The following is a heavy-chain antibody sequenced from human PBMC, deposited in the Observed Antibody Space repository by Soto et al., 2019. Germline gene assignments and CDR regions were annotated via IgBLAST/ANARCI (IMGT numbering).Heavy chain of an antibody. CDR1: EFTFDVYS. V-gene: IGHV3-48*02. CDR2: IRHAISAT. CDR3: TRDRGSSGMFELDV. Sequence: GGSLRLSCVASEFTFDVYSMDWVRQAPGKGLEWVAYIRHAISATFYADAVKGRFTICRDNRKNTLFLQMNSLRDEDTGVYYCTRDRGSSGMFELDVWGPGTLVTVSS. J-gene: IGHJ3*01. D-gene: IGHD6-19*01.